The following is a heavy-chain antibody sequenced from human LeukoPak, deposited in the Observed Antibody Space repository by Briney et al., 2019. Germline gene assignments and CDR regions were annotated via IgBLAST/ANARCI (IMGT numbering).Heavy chain of an antibody. D-gene: IGHD3-10*01. V-gene: IGHV4-4*02. CDR3: ARALYYYGSGSYIFDY. CDR2: IYHSGST. Sequence: SGTLSLSCAVSGGSISSSNWWSWVRQPPGKGLEWIGEIYHSGSTNYNPSLKSRVTISVDKSKNQFSLKLSSVTAADTAVYYCARALYYYGSGSYIFDYWGQGTLVTVSS. CDR1: GGSISSSNW. J-gene: IGHJ4*02.